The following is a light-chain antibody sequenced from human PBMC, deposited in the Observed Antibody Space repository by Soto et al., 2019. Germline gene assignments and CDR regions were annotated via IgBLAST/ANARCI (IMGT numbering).Light chain of an antibody. J-gene: IGLJ3*02. Sequence: QSVLTQPASVSGSPGQSMTISCTGTSGDVGNFNLVSWYQQRPGKAPNVLIYEVSKRPSGVSDRFSGSQSGNTASLTISGLQSEDQADYYCSAYVRGSIYVLFGGGTKVTVL. CDR3: SAYVRGSIYVL. V-gene: IGLV2-23*02. CDR1: SGDVGNFNL. CDR2: EVS.